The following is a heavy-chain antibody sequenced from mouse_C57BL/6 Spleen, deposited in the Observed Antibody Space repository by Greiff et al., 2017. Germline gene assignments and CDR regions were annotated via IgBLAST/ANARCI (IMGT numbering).Heavy chain of an antibody. J-gene: IGHJ3*01. CDR1: GYTFTSSW. D-gene: IGHD3-2*02. CDR2: IYPGSGST. Sequence: VQLQQPGAELVKPGASVKMSCKASGYTFTSSWITWVKQRPGQGLEWIGDIYPGSGSTNYNEKFKSKATLTVDTSSSTAYMQLSSLTSEDSAVYYCARADSSGYWFAYWGQGTLVTVSA. V-gene: IGHV1-55*01. CDR3: ARADSSGYWFAY.